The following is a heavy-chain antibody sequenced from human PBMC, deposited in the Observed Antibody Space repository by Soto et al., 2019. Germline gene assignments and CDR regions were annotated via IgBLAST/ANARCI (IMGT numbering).Heavy chain of an antibody. CDR3: ARYGSGSQLRDPFDS. CDR2: ISVDSETI. V-gene: IGHV3-48*02. Sequence: EVQLAESGGGLVQVGGSLRLSCVVSGLSFSDHAMNWVRQAPGKGLDWVSYISVDSETIYYADSVKGRFTISRDNAKNSLYLQMNSLRDEDTAVYYCARYGSGSQLRDPFDSWGQGTLVTVSS. J-gene: IGHJ4*02. D-gene: IGHD3-10*01. CDR1: GLSFSDHA.